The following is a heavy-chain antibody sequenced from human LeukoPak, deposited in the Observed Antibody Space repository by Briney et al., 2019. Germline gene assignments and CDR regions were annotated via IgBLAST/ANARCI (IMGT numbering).Heavy chain of an antibody. CDR2: FDPEDGET. V-gene: IGHV1-24*01. Sequence: ASVKVSCKASGYTFTGYYMHWVRQAPGKGLEWMGGFDPEDGETIYAQKFQGRVTMTEDTSTDTAYMELSSLRSEDTAVYYCATSHLTHNWFDPWGQGTLVTVSS. CDR1: GYTFTGYY. CDR3: ATSHLTHNWFDP. J-gene: IGHJ5*02.